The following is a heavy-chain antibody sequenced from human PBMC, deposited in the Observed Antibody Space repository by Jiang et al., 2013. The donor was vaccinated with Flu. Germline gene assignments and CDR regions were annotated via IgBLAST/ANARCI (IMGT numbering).Heavy chain of an antibody. Sequence: QRLEWMGWINAGNGNTKYSQKFQGRVTITRDTSASTAYMELSSLRSEDTAVYYCARDRSDFWSGYQGEFDYWGQGTLVTVSS. CDR2: INAGNGNT. CDR3: ARDRSDFWSGYQGEFDY. V-gene: IGHV1-3*01. D-gene: IGHD3-3*01. J-gene: IGHJ4*02.